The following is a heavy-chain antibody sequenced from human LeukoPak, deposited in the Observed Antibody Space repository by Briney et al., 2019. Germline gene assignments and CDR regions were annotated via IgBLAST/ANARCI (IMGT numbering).Heavy chain of an antibody. CDR2: INTNSGGT. CDR3: ARDPTLGLMLFDI. CDR1: GYTFTSYD. D-gene: IGHD7-27*01. J-gene: IGHJ3*02. V-gene: IGHV1-2*02. Sequence: ASVKVSCKASGYTFTSYDINWVRQATGQGGEWMGWINTNSGGTNYAQKFQGRGTINRDTSISTAYMELSRLRSDDTAVYYCARDPTLGLMLFDIWGQGTMVTVSS.